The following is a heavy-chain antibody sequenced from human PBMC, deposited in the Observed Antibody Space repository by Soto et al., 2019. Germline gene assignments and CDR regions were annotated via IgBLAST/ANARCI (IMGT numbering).Heavy chain of an antibody. Sequence: QVQLVQSGAEVKKPGASVKVSCKASGYTFTSYAMHWVRQAPGQRLEWMGWINAGNGNTKYSQKFQGRVTITRDTSASTAYMELSSLRSEDTAVYYCAMRDRIMITFGGVIVGGGLGYWGQGTLVTVSS. CDR3: AMRDRIMITFGGVIVGGGLGY. V-gene: IGHV1-3*01. CDR1: GYTFTSYA. D-gene: IGHD3-16*02. J-gene: IGHJ4*02. CDR2: INAGNGNT.